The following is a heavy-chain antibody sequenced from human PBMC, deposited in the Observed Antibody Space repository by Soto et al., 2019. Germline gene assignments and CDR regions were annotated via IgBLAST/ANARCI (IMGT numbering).Heavy chain of an antibody. Sequence: SETLSLTCAVYGGSFSGYYWSWIRQPPGKGLEWIGEINHSGSTNYNPSLKSRVTISVDTSKNQFSLKLSSVTAADTAVYYCARGLKSSSTVFDYWGQGTLVTVSS. CDR2: INHSGST. J-gene: IGHJ4*02. CDR3: ARGLKSSSTVFDY. V-gene: IGHV4-34*01. CDR1: GGSFSGYY.